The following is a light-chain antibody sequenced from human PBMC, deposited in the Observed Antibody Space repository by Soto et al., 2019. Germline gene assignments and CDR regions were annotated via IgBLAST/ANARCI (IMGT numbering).Light chain of an antibody. Sequence: DIQMTQSPSSLSASVGDRVTITCWASESISTWLAWYQQKPGKAPKLLIYGASSLESGVPPRFSGDGSGTEFTLTISSLQRDDFGIYYCQQYSRLWSFGQGTKVDIK. J-gene: IGKJ1*01. V-gene: IGKV1-5*01. CDR2: GAS. CDR1: ESISTW. CDR3: QQYSRLWS.